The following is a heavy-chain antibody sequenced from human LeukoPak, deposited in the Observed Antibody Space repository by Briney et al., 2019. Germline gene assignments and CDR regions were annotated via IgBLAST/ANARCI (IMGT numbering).Heavy chain of an antibody. V-gene: IGHV3-7*01. CDR2: INQDDSQS. J-gene: IGHJ4*02. CDR1: GFTFNKYW. D-gene: IGHD3-10*01. Sequence: GGSLRLSCADSGFTFNKYWLTCVRQARGKGLERVANINQDDSQSYYLESVEGAFTITRDNARSSLHLEMNSLRAEDTAVYYCARVYYYSGSYYLSFFDYWGQGTLVTVSS. CDR3: ARVYYYSGSYYLSFFDY.